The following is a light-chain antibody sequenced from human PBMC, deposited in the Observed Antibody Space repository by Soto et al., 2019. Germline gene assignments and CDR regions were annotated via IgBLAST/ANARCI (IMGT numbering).Light chain of an antibody. CDR2: EAS. V-gene: IGKV1-39*01. J-gene: IGKJ5*01. CDR1: QSISSF. CDR3: QQSYRPPIT. Sequence: DIQMTQYPSSLSASVGDRITITCRASQSISSFLNWYQQKPGKAPKLLIYEASSLQSGVPSRFSGSGSGTDFTLTISSLQPDDFATYYCQQSYRPPITFGQGTRLEIK.